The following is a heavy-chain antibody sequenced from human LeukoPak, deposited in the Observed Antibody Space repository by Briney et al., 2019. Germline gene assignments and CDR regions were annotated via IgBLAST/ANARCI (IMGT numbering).Heavy chain of an antibody. V-gene: IGHV1-2*02. J-gene: IGHJ4*02. CDR3: ARVKKLMPEFEF. CDR1: GYTFIDYY. CDR2: INPNSGAT. D-gene: IGHD2-2*01. Sequence: ASVKVSCKSSGYTFIDYYIHWVRQAPGQGLEWMRWINPNSGATKYAQKFQGRVSMTRDTSINTAYMDLTNLRSDDTAIFYCARVKKLMPEFEFWGQGTLVTVSS.